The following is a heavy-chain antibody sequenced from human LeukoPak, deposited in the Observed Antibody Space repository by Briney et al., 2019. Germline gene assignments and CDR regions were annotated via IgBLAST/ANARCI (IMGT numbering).Heavy chain of an antibody. CDR2: IIPIVGTT. J-gene: IGHJ4*02. CDR3: ARGGYYYDSSGYSHLPDY. V-gene: IGHV1-69*01. Sequence: ASVKVSCKASGGTFSSYAFSWVRQAPGQGLEWMGGIIPIVGTTNYAQMFQGRVTITADESTSTAYMELSSLRSEDRAVYYCARGGYYYDSSGYSHLPDYWGQGTLVTVSA. CDR1: GGTFSSYA. D-gene: IGHD3-22*01.